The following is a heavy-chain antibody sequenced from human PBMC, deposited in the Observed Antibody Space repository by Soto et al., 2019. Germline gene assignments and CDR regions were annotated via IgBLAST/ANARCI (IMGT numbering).Heavy chain of an antibody. V-gene: IGHV1-69*02. CDR3: ASICSSTSCYGGAFDI. Sequence: QVQLVQSGAEVKKPGSSVKVSCKASGGTFSSYTISWVRQAPGQGLEWMGRIIPILGIANYAQKFQGRVTITADKSTSTAYTELSSLRSEDTAVYYCASICSSTSCYGGAFDIWGQGTMVTVSS. J-gene: IGHJ3*02. CDR1: GGTFSSYT. D-gene: IGHD2-2*01. CDR2: IIPILGIA.